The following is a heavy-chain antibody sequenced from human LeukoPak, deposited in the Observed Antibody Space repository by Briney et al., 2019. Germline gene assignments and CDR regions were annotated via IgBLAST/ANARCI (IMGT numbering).Heavy chain of an antibody. J-gene: IGHJ4*02. CDR1: GFTFSSYT. Sequence: GGSLRLSCAASGFTFSSYTMNWVRQAPGKGLEWVSSIRNSGTYTYYADSVKGRFTISRDNAKSSLYLQMNSLRAEDTAVYYCARAPSWDLPPDYWGQGTLVTVSS. CDR3: ARAPSWDLPPDY. V-gene: IGHV3-21*01. CDR2: IRNSGTYT. D-gene: IGHD1-26*01.